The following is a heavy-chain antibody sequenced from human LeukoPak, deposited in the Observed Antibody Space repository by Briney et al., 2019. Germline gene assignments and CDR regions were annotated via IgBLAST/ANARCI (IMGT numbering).Heavy chain of an antibody. CDR2: IYYSGST. V-gene: IGHV4-31*03. J-gene: IGHJ3*02. CDR3: ARADATGGRFHAFDI. Sequence: TLSLTCTVSGGSISSGGYYWSWIRQHPGKGLEWIGYIYYSGSTYYNPSLKSRVTISVDTSKIQFSLKLSSVTAADTAVYYCARADATGGRFHAFDIWGRGTMVTVSS. CDR1: GGSISSGGYY. D-gene: IGHD3-3*01.